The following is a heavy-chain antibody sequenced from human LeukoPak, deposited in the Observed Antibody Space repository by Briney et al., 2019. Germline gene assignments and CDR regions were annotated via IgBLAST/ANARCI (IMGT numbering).Heavy chain of an antibody. CDR2: FYYSGST. CDR3: ARLPDVSGWPFDY. J-gene: IGHJ4*02. CDR1: GGSITSYY. V-gene: IGHV4-59*01. Sequence: SETLSLTCTVSGGSITSYYWNWIRQSPGKGLEWIGYFYYSGSTNYNPSLKSRVTISIQTSKNQFSLKLTSVTAADTAIYYCARLPDVSGWPFDYWGQGILVTVSS. D-gene: IGHD6-19*01.